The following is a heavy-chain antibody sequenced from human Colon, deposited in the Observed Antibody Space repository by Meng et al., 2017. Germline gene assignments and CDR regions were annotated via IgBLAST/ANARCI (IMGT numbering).Heavy chain of an antibody. CDR1: GFTFSTYW. V-gene: IGHV3-74*01. CDR2: INGDGSST. CDR3: TRDFDAPTNC. Sequence: GERGEYGGVIVQAGGALRLSWAAFGFTFSTYWMHWVRQTPGKGLVWVSRINGDGSSTSYADSVKGRFTISRDNAKNTLYLQMSSLTADDTAVYYCTRDFDAPTNCWGQGTLVTSPQ. J-gene: IGHJ4*02.